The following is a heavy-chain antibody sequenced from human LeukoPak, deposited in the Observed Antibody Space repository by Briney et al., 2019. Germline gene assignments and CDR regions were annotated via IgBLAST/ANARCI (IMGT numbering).Heavy chain of an antibody. V-gene: IGHV3-11*04. J-gene: IGHJ4*02. CDR2: ISSSGSTI. CDR1: GFTFSDYY. D-gene: IGHD3-3*01. Sequence: GGSLRLSCAASGFTFSDYYMSWIRQAPGKGLEWVSYISSSGSTIYYADSVKGRFTISRDNAKNSLYLQMNSLRAEDTAVYYCARDRGGAYDFWSGYYTGYFDYWGQGTLVPVSS. CDR3: ARDRGGAYDFWSGYYTGYFDY.